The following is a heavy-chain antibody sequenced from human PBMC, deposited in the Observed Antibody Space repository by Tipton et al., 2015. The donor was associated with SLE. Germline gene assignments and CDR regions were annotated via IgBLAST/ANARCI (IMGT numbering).Heavy chain of an antibody. Sequence: TLSLTCTVSNGSISSSPYYWGWIRQSPGKGLEWVGSIYYSGSTYYNPSLKSRVTISVDTSRNQCSLNLTSVTAAGTAVYYCARGPYFYMGVWGKGTTVAVSS. CDR3: ARGPYFYMGV. CDR2: IYYSGST. CDR1: NGSISSSPYY. J-gene: IGHJ6*03. V-gene: IGHV4-39*07.